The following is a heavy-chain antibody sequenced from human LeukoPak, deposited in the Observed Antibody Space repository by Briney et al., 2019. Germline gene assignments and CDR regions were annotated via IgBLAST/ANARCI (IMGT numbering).Heavy chain of an antibody. CDR3: ARGGSSWPKHAYYYYYGMDV. CDR1: GGSISSSSYY. J-gene: IGHJ6*02. CDR2: INHSGST. Sequence: SETLSLTCTVSGGSISSSSYYWGWIRQPPGKGLEWIGEINHSGSTNYNPSLKSRVTISVDTSKNQFSLKLSSVTAADTAVYYCARGGSSWPKHAYYYYYGMDVWGQGTTVTVSS. D-gene: IGHD6-13*01. V-gene: IGHV4-39*07.